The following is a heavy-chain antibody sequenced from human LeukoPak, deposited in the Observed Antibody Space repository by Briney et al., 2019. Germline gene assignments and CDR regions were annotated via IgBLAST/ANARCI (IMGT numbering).Heavy chain of an antibody. CDR3: ARDLQRGGHCYFDY. CDR1: GGSISSYY. CDR2: IYYSGST. V-gene: IGHV4-59*01. J-gene: IGHJ4*02. Sequence: SETLSLTCTVSGGSISSYYWSWLRQPPGKGLEWIGYIYYSGSTNYNPSLKSRVTISVDTSKNQFSLKLSSVTAADTAVYYCARDLQRGGHCYFDYWGQGTLVTVSS. D-gene: IGHD2-21*01.